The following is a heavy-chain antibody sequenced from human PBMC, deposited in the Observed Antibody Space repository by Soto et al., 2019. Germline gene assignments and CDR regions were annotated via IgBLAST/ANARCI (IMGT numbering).Heavy chain of an antibody. V-gene: IGHV4-59*01. CDR1: GGSISGYY. J-gene: IGHJ5*02. CDR3: ARVGGYCSGGSCRFDP. D-gene: IGHD2-15*01. CDR2: MYKTGST. Sequence: SETLSLTCTVSGGSISGYYWSWIRQPPGKGLEWIGYMYKTGSTVYNPSFKSRVTISVDTSKNQFSLKLNSVTAADTAVYYCARVGGYCSGGSCRFDPWGQGTLVTVSS.